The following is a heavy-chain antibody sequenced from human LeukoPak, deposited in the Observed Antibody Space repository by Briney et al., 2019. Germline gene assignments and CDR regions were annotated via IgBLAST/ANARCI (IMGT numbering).Heavy chain of an antibody. CDR1: GFTFSSYA. J-gene: IGHJ6*02. D-gene: IGHD2-15*01. V-gene: IGHV3-23*01. CDR2: ISGSGNRT. Sequence: QSGGSLRLSCAASGFTFSSYAMSWVRQAPGKGLEWVSSISGSGNRTYYADSVKGRFTISRDNSKNTLFLQMNSLRAEETAVYYCAKNLYCGGGSCYPSALGMDVWGQGTTVTVSS. CDR3: AKNLYCGGGSCYPSALGMDV.